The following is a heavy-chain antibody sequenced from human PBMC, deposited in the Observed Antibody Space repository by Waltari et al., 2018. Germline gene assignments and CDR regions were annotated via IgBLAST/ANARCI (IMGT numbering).Heavy chain of an antibody. J-gene: IGHJ4*02. CDR1: GGSISSSSYY. D-gene: IGHD3-3*01. CDR2: MYYSART. V-gene: IGHV4-39*07. CDR3: AGGRDFGVVSL. Sequence: QLQLQESGPGLVKPSETLSLTCTVSGGSISSSSYYWGWIRQPPGKGLRWIVIMYYSARTFNIPALKSRVAISVETSMNQFSLMLSSVTAAGTAVYYCAGGRDFGVVSLWGQGTLVTVSS.